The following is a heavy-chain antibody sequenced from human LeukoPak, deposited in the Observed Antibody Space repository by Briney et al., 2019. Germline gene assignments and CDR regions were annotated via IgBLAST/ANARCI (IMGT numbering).Heavy chain of an antibody. CDR3: ARLYSYSFDY. J-gene: IGHJ4*02. Sequence: AGGSLRLSCAASGVTVSSSYMSWVRQAPGKGLERVSVIYSGGSTYYADSVKGRFTISRDNSKNTLYLQMNSLRAEDTAVYYCARLYSYSFDYWGQGTLVTVSS. CDR1: GVTVSSSY. CDR2: IYSGGST. D-gene: IGHD5-18*01. V-gene: IGHV3-53*01.